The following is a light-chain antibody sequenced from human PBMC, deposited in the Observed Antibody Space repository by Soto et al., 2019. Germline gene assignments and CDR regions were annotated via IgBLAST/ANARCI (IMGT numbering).Light chain of an antibody. CDR1: KLGDKF. Sequence: SYELTQPTSVAVSAGLTARITCSGDKLGDKFVCWYQQKPGQSPVLVIYQDDKRPSGIPERFSGSNSGNTATLTISGTQAMDEADYYCQAWDGSTVVFGGGTKLTV. CDR3: QAWDGSTVV. J-gene: IGLJ2*01. CDR2: QDD. V-gene: IGLV3-1*01.